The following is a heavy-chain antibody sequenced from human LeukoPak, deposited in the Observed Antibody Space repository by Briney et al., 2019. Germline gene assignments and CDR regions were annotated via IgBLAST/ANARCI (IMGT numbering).Heavy chain of an antibody. CDR2: MNPNSGNT. Sequence: GASVKVSCKASGDTFTSYDINWVRQATGQGLEWMGWMNPNSGNTGYAQNFQGRVTMTRDTSISTAYMELSSLRSEDTAVYYRTRTPRNWGTDFWGQGTLVTVSS. CDR1: GDTFTSYD. J-gene: IGHJ4*02. V-gene: IGHV1-8*01. D-gene: IGHD7-27*01. CDR3: TRTPRNWGTDF.